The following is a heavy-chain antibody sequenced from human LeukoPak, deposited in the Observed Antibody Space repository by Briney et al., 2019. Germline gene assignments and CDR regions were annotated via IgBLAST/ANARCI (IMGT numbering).Heavy chain of an antibody. CDR3: AREGAVALKHFDL. CDR2: MRPTDAYT. CDR1: GFSLTSNY. J-gene: IGHJ4*02. D-gene: IGHD6-19*01. V-gene: IGHV1-46*01. Sequence: GASVKVSCMASGFSLTSNYMHWVRQAPGQGLEWMGYMRPTDAYTGYAPKFQGRVTVTRDTSTNTVYMELSSLRSDDTAVYYCAREGAVALKHFDLWGQGTLVTVSS.